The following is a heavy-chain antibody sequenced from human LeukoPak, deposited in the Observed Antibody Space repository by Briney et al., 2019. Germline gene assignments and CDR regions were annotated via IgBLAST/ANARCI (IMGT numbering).Heavy chain of an antibody. J-gene: IGHJ6*04. Sequence: SQTLSLTFAISGDSVSNNSAAWKWRRQSRARGVEWLGSKYYRSKWYNDDAVAGKIQITLTPHTSKNQFSLQLNPVTPEHTAVYYCARAGGVGYYYGMDVWGKGTTVTVSS. CDR3: ARAGGVGYYYGMDV. V-gene: IGHV6-1*01. CDR1: GDSVSNNSAA. D-gene: IGHD2-8*02. CDR2: KYYRSKWYN.